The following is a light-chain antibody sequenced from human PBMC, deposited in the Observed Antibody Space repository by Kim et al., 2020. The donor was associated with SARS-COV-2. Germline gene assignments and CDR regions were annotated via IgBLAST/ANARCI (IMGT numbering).Light chain of an antibody. J-gene: IGKJ1*01. CDR1: QGSSSY. CDR2: AAS. CDR3: QQYYNYPRT. V-gene: IGKV1-8*01. Sequence: ASTGDRVTITCRASQGSSSYLAWYQQKPGKAPKLLIYAASTLQSGVPSRFSGSGSGTDFTLTLSCLQSEDFATYYCQQYYNYPRTFGQGTKVDIK.